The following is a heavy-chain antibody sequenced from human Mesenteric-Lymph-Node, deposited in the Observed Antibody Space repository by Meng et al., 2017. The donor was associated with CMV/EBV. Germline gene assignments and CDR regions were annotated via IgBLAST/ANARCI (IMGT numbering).Heavy chain of an antibody. D-gene: IGHD2/OR15-2a*01. Sequence: SVTSYDTNWVRQATGQGLEWMGWMNPKSGETGYAQKFQGRVTMTRDTSTDTDYMELRSLTSEDTAVYYCANFNLVSPQGYIDNWGPGTLVTVSS. V-gene: IGHV1-8*01. CDR1: SVTSYD. CDR2: MNPKSGET. J-gene: IGHJ4*02. CDR3: ANFNLVSPQGYIDN.